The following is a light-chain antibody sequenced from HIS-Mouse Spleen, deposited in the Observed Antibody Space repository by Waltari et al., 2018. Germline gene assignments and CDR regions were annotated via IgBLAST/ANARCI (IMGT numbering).Light chain of an antibody. Sequence: QSALTQPASVSGSPGQSITISCTGTSSDVGGYNYVSWYQQHPGTAPKLHIYGNSNRPSGVPDRFSGSKSRTSASLAITGLQAEDEADYYCQSYDSSLSGYVFGTGTKVTVL. CDR2: GNS. J-gene: IGLJ1*01. CDR3: QSYDSSLSGYV. CDR1: SSDVGGYNY. V-gene: IGLV2-14*01.